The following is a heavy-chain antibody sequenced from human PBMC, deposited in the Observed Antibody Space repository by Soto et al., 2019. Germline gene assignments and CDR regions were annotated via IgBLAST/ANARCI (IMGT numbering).Heavy chain of an antibody. CDR1: GYTFTNYG. CDR3: ARILARRGAVAGNGDYYGMDV. D-gene: IGHD6-19*01. J-gene: IGHJ6*02. Sequence: ASVKVSCKASGYTFTNYGISWVRQAPGQGLEWMGWISAYNGNTNYAQKFQGRVTMTTDTSTTTAYMELRSLRSDDTAVYYCARILARRGAVAGNGDYYGMDVWGQGTTVTVSS. V-gene: IGHV1-18*01. CDR2: ISAYNGNT.